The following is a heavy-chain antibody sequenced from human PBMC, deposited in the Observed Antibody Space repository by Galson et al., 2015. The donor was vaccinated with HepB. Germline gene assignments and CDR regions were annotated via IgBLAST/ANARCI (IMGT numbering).Heavy chain of an antibody. CDR3: AKEEGSGDY. CDR1: GFHFSSYG. V-gene: IGHV3-30*18. Sequence: SQRHSYADSGFHFSSYGMHWVRQAPDKGLERVAVISYDGSNQYYAYSVKRRFTIYRDNPKNTLYLQMHSRRAKDTAVYYCAKEEGSGDYWGQGTLVTVSS. D-gene: IGHD2-15*01. J-gene: IGHJ4*02. CDR2: ISYDGSNQ.